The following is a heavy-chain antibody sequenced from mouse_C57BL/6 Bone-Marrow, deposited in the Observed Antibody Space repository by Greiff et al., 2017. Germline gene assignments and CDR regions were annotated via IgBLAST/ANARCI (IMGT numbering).Heavy chain of an antibody. CDR3: ADGEYYYGSSYRCFDV. D-gene: IGHD1-1*01. CDR1: GYTFTSYG. Sequence: VQLQQSGAELARPGASVKLSCKASGYTFTSYGISWVKQRTGQGLEWIGEIYPRSGNTYYNEKFKGKATLTADNSSSTAYMELRSLTSEDSAVYFWADGEYYYGSSYRCFDVWGTGTTVTVSS. J-gene: IGHJ1*03. V-gene: IGHV1-81*01. CDR2: IYPRSGNT.